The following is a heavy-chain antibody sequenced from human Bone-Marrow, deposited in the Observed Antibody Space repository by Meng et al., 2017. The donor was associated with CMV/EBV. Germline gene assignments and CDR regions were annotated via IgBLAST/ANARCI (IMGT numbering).Heavy chain of an antibody. Sequence: SVKVSCKASGGTFSSYAISWVRQAPGQGLEWMGGIIPIFGTANYAQKFQGRVTITTDESTSTAYMELSSLRSEDTAVYYCARQGIIMVRGATNWFDPWGQGTLVTGSS. CDR2: IIPIFGTA. CDR3: ARQGIIMVRGATNWFDP. D-gene: IGHD3-10*01. CDR1: GGTFSSYA. J-gene: IGHJ5*02. V-gene: IGHV1-69*05.